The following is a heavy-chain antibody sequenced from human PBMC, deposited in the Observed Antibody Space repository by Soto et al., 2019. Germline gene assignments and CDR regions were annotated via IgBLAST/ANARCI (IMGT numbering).Heavy chain of an antibody. V-gene: IGHV1-18*01. CDR2: ISAYNGNT. J-gene: IGHJ3*02. CDR3: AREPYTVGATTRDEGDAFDI. Sequence: ASVKVSCKASGYTFTSYGISWVRQAPGQGLEWMGWISAYNGNTNYAQKLQGRVTMTTDTSMSTAYMELRSLRSDDTAVYYCAREPYTVGATTRDEGDAFDIWGQGTMVTVSS. D-gene: IGHD1-26*01. CDR1: GYTFTSYG.